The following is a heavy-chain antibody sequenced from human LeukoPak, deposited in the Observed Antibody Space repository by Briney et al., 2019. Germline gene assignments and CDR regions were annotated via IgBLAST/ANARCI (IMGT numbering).Heavy chain of an antibody. J-gene: IGHJ3*02. CDR2: IWYDGSNK. V-gene: IGHV3-33*01. Sequence: PGRSLRLSCAASGFTFSSYGMHWVRQAPGKGLEWVAVIWYDGSNKYYADSVKGRFTISRDNSKNTLYLQMNSLRAEDTAVYYCARGPRRGTWAYDAFDIWGQGTMVTVSS. D-gene: IGHD1-1*01. CDR3: ARGPRRGTWAYDAFDI. CDR1: GFTFSSYG.